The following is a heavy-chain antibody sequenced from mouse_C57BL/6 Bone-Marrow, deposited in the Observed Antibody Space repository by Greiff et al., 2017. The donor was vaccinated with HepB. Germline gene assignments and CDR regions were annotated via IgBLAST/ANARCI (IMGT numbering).Heavy chain of an antibody. CDR3: TTRGLRLFAY. Sequence: EVKLMESGAELVRPGASVKLSCTASGFNIKDDYMHWVKQRPEQGLEWIGWIDPENGDTEYASKFQGKATITADTSSNTAYLQLSSLTSEDTAVYYCTTRGLRLFAYWGQGTLVTVSA. D-gene: IGHD2-4*01. CDR2: IDPENGDT. V-gene: IGHV14-4*01. J-gene: IGHJ3*01. CDR1: GFNIKDDY.